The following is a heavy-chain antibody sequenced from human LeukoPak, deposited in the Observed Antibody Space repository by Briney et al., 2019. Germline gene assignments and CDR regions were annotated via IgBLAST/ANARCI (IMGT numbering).Heavy chain of an antibody. CDR3: ASGDGTGSTVPNEY. CDR2: IWYDGSKK. CDR1: GFTFSSYG. V-gene: IGHV3-33*01. J-gene: IGHJ4*02. Sequence: GRSLRLTCTASGFTFSSYGMHWVRQAPGKGLEWVTVIWYDGSKKYYADSVKGRFTISRDNSRDTLYLQMNSLRVEDTAVYYCASGDGTGSTVPNEYWVQGTPVTVSS. D-gene: IGHD3-10*01.